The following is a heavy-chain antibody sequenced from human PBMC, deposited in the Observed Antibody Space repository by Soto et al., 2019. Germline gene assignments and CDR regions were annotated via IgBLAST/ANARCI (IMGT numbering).Heavy chain of an antibody. CDR1: GFTFSGSA. J-gene: IGHJ4*02. D-gene: IGHD3-22*01. CDR3: TGGYLDTIMAPG. Sequence: EVQLVESGGGLVQPGGSLKLSCAASGFTFSGSAIHWVRQASGKGLEWVGRIRSKANSYATEYDASEKGRFIISRDDSKNTAYLQMNSLKTEDTAVYYCTGGYLDTIMAPGWGQGTLVTVSS. V-gene: IGHV3-73*01. CDR2: IRSKANSYAT.